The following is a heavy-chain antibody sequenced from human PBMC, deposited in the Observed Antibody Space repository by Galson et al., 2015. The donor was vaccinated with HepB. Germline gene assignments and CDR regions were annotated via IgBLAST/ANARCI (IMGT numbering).Heavy chain of an antibody. V-gene: IGHV4-61*02. CDR3: ARTSTGSFDY. Sequence: TLSLTCTVSGGSISSGSYYWSWIRQPAGKGLEWIGRIYTSGSTNYNPSLKSRVTMSVDTSKNQFSLKLSSVTAADTAVYYCARTSTGSFDYWGQGTLVTVSS. J-gene: IGHJ4*02. CDR1: GGSISSGSYY. CDR2: IYTSGST. D-gene: IGHD3-10*01.